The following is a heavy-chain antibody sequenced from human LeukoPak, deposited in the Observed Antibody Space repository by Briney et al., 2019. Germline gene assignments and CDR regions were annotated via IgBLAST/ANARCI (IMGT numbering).Heavy chain of an antibody. J-gene: IGHJ4*02. CDR2: ISAYNGNT. CDR3: ARVADPYSGSYFDY. V-gene: IGHV1-18*01. D-gene: IGHD1-26*01. Sequence: GASVKVSCKASGYTFTSYGIGWVRQAPGQGLEWMGWISAYNGNTNYAQKLQGRVTMTTDTSTSTAYMELRSLRSDGTAVYYCARVADPYSGSYFDYWGQGTLVTVSS. CDR1: GYTFTSYG.